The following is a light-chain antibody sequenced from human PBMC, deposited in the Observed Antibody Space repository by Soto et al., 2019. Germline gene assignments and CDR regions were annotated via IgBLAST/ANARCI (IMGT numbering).Light chain of an antibody. Sequence: QSLLTQPPSVSAAPGQKVTISCSGSSSNIGNNYVSWYQHLPGTAPKLLIYDNNKRPSGIPDRFSGSKSGTSATLGITGLQTGDEADYYCGTWDSSLSAYVFGTGTKLTVL. J-gene: IGLJ1*01. CDR3: GTWDSSLSAYV. V-gene: IGLV1-51*01. CDR2: DNN. CDR1: SSNIGNNY.